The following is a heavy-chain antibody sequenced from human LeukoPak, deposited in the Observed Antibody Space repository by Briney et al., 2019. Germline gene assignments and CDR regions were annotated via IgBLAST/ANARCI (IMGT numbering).Heavy chain of an antibody. J-gene: IGHJ3*02. Sequence: GGSLRLSCAASGFTFSGFALSWIRQAPGKGLEWVSSISRSGESTFYADSVKGRFTISRDNSKNTLYLQMNSLRAEDTAVYYCARSNYYDSRSWGFDIWGQGTMVTVSS. CDR3: ARSNYYDSRSWGFDI. D-gene: IGHD3-22*01. V-gene: IGHV3-23*01. CDR2: ISRSGEST. CDR1: GFTFSGFA.